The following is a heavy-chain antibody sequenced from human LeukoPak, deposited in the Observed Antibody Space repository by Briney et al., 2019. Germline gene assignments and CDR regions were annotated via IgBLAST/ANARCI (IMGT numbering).Heavy chain of an antibody. Sequence: ATVKISCKVSGYTFADYYMHWVRQAPGKGLEWMGLVDPEDGETIYAKKFQGRVTITADTSTDTAYMELSSLRSEDTAVYYCARDARKSPDIVVVPAPHGLVIWGQGTMVTVSS. CDR1: GYTFADYY. CDR3: ARDARKSPDIVVVPAPHGLVI. CDR2: VDPEDGET. V-gene: IGHV1-69-2*01. J-gene: IGHJ3*02. D-gene: IGHD2-2*01.